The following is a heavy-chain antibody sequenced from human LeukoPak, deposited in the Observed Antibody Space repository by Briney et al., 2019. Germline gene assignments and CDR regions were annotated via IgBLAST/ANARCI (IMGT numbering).Heavy chain of an antibody. Sequence: GGSLRLSCAASGFTFSDYYMSWIRQAPGKGLEWVSCIGSSSSYTNYADSVKGRFTISRDNAKNSLYLQMNSLRAEDTAVYYCARFQRYCSGGSCSNWFDPWGQGTLVTVSS. V-gene: IGHV3-11*03. CDR3: ARFQRYCSGGSCSNWFDP. CDR1: GFTFSDYY. CDR2: IGSSSSYT. J-gene: IGHJ5*02. D-gene: IGHD2-15*01.